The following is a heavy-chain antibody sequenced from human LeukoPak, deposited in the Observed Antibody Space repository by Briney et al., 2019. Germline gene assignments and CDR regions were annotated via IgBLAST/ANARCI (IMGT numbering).Heavy chain of an antibody. D-gene: IGHD2/OR15-2a*01. V-gene: IGHV3-49*04. CDR3: TRHLWGRNYFDY. Sequence: GGSLRLSCKASGFTFGDYLMNWVRQAPGKGLEWVGFIRTKAYGGTTEYAASVKGRFSISRDDSKSIAYLQMNSLKTEDTAVYFCTRHLWGRNYFDYWGQGTLVTVSS. CDR2: IRTKAYGGTT. J-gene: IGHJ4*02. CDR1: GFTFGDYL.